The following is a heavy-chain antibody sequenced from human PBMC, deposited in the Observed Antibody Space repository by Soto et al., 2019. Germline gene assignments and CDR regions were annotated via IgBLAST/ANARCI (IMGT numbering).Heavy chain of an antibody. J-gene: IGHJ6*02. Sequence: ASVKVSCKASGYTFTGYYMHWVRQAPGQGLEWMGWINPNSGGTNYAQKFQGRVTMTRDTSISTAYMELSRLRSDDTAVYYCARALGVLRFLEWLSSYYYYGMDVWGQATTVTVYS. CDR2: INPNSGGT. V-gene: IGHV1-2*02. CDR1: GYTFTGYY. CDR3: ARALGVLRFLEWLSSYYYYGMDV. D-gene: IGHD3-3*01.